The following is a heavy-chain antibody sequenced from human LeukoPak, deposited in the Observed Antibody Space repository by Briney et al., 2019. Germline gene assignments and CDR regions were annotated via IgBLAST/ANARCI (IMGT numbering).Heavy chain of an antibody. CDR3: ASGGDYNGSGIPLDY. CDR1: GGSFSGYY. V-gene: IGHV4-34*01. Sequence: SETLSLTCAVDGGSFSGYYWSWIRQPPGKGLEWIGEINHSGSTNYKPSLKSRVTLSLDTSKNQFSLKLSSMTAADTAVYYCASGGDYNGSGIPLDYWGQGTLVTVSS. CDR2: INHSGST. D-gene: IGHD3-10*01. J-gene: IGHJ4*02.